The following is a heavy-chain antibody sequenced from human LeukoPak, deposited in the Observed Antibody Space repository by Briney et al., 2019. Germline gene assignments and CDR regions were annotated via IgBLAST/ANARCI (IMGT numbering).Heavy chain of an antibody. Sequence: PGGSLRLSCEASGFTFSSYAMSWVRQAPGKGLEWVSAISGSGGSTYYADSVKGRFTISRDNSKNTLYLQMNSLRAEDTAVYYCAKDYKAYCSSTCCRFDYWGQGTLVTVSS. CDR2: ISGSGGST. CDR3: AKDYKAYCSSTCCRFDY. J-gene: IGHJ4*02. D-gene: IGHD2-2*01. CDR1: GFTFSSYA. V-gene: IGHV3-23*01.